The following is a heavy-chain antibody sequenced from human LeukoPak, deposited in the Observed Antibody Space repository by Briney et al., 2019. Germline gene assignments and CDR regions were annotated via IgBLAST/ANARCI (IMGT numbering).Heavy chain of an antibody. CDR2: ISAYNGNT. V-gene: IGHV1-18*04. Sequence: GASVKVSCKASGYTFTGYYMHWVRQAPGQGLEWMGWISAYNGNTNYAQKLQGRVTMTTDTSTSTAYMELRSLRSDDTAVYYCARDDSLLTVTFDYWGQGTLVTVSS. CDR3: ARDDSLLTVTFDY. CDR1: GYTFTGYY. J-gene: IGHJ4*02. D-gene: IGHD4-17*01.